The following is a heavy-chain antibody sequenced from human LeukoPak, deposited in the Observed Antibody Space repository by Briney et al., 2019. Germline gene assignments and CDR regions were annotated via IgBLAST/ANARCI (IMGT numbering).Heavy chain of an antibody. CDR1: GFTFSYYW. J-gene: IGHJ3*02. Sequence: GGSLRLSCAASGFTFSYYWMTWVRQAPGKGLECVSVISTDGSAYYADSVKGRFTISRDNSKNTLVLQMNGLRPEDTALYYCARVVYFDVSIDIWGQGTMVTVSS. V-gene: IGHV3-53*01. D-gene: IGHD3-3*01. CDR2: ISTDGSA. CDR3: ARVVYFDVSIDI.